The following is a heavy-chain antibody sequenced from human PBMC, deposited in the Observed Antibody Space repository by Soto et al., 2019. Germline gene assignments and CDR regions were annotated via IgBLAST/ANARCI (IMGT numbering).Heavy chain of an antibody. V-gene: IGHV5-51*01. D-gene: IGHD3-3*01. J-gene: IGHJ4*02. CDR1: GYSFTWSW. Sequence: GESLKISCKASGYSFTWSWIGWVRQMPGKGLEWMGIIYPGDSDTRYSPSFQGQVTISADRSVSTAYLQWSSLRASDTAMYYCVRQAHTVFSKLTLSPSAYFDFWGQGTLVTVSS. CDR2: IYPGDSDT. CDR3: VRQAHTVFSKLTLSPSAYFDF.